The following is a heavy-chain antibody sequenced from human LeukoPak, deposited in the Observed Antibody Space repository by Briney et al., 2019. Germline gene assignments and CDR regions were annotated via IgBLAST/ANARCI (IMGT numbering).Heavy chain of an antibody. CDR1: GVSISSSSYF. J-gene: IGHJ4*02. Sequence: SETLSLTCTVSGVSISSSSYFWSWFRQPPGKGLEWIGYISYSGSTNYNPSLKSRITISLDTSKNQFSLKLSSVTAADTAVYYCARRRERRRTDRFDYFDYWGQGALVAVSS. V-gene: IGHV4-61*05. D-gene: IGHD1-26*01. CDR2: ISYSGST. CDR3: ARRRERRRTDRFDYFDY.